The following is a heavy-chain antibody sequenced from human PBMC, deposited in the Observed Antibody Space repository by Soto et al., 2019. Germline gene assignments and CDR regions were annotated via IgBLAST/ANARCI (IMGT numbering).Heavy chain of an antibody. Sequence: QVQVVESGGGVVQPGTSLRLSCAASGFTFGHFGMHWVRQAPGKELEWVAVIWQDVKVKFYSESVEGRFSISRDNSKNTLYLQMNTLRVYDTAVYYCARDPRQAEAIDYWGQGTLVIVSS. CDR1: GFTFGHFG. CDR3: ARDPRQAEAIDY. CDR2: IWQDVKVK. J-gene: IGHJ4*02. V-gene: IGHV3-33*01.